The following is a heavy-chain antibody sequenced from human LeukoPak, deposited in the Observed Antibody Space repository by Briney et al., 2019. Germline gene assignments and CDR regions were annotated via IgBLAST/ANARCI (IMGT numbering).Heavy chain of an antibody. CDR1: GFTFSNYG. CDR3: AKHLRQEDGNDAFDI. CDR2: ISGGGGGT. V-gene: IGHV3-23*01. Sequence: GGSLRLSFAASGFTFSNYGITWVRQAPGKGLEWVSTISGGGGGTYYADSVKGRFTSSRDKSKNTLYLQMNSLRVKDTALYYCAKHLRQEDGNDAFDICSEGTMVTVSS. D-gene: IGHD1-26*01. J-gene: IGHJ3*02.